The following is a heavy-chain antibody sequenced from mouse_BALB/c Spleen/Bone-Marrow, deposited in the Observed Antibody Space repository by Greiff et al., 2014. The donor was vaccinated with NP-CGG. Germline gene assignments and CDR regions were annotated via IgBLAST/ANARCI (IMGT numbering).Heavy chain of an antibody. CDR1: GFTFSSYA. CDR3: ARHGGWRGLYYFDY. V-gene: IGHV5-9-3*01. Sequence: EVKVEESGGGLVKPGGSLELSCAASGFTFSSYAMSWVRQTPEKRLEWVATISSGGSYTYYPDSVKGRFTISRDNAKNTLYLQMSSLRSEDTAMYYCARHGGWRGLYYFDYWGQGTTLTVSS. D-gene: IGHD3-3*01. CDR2: ISSGGSYT. J-gene: IGHJ2*01.